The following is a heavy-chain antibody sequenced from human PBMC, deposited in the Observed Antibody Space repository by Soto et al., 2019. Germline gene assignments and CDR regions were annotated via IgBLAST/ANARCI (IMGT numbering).Heavy chain of an antibody. CDR1: GFSLTTNGMC. CDR2: IDWEGDK. V-gene: IGHV2-70*11. Sequence: SGPTLVNPTQTLTLTCTFSGFSLTTNGMCLSWIRQPPGKALEWLARIDWEGDKYYSTSLKTRLTISKDTSKNQVVLIMTDMDPVDTATYYCARRRMGQLDAFDIWGQGTMVTVSS. J-gene: IGHJ3*02. D-gene: IGHD6-6*01. CDR3: ARRRMGQLDAFDI.